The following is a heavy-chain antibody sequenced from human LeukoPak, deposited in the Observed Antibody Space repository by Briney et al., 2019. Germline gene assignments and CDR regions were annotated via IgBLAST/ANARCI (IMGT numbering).Heavy chain of an antibody. J-gene: IGHJ4*02. CDR3: ARGYSGYDSIAYYFDY. CDR1: GGSISSSSYY. V-gene: IGHV4-39*07. CDR2: IYYSGST. Sequence: SETLSLTCTVSGGSISSSSYYWGWIRQPPGKGLEWIGSIYYSGSTNYNPSLKSRVTISVDTSKNQFSLKLSSVAAADTAVYYCARGYSGYDSIAYYFDYWGQGTLVTVSS. D-gene: IGHD5-12*01.